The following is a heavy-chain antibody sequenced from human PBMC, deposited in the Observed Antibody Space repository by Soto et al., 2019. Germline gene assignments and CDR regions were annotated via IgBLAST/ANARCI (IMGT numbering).Heavy chain of an antibody. D-gene: IGHD2-15*01. V-gene: IGHV3-30-3*01. CDR3: AKGATAPAATSRTDY. Sequence: SLVLSCAASGVTFSSYAMHWVRKPPGQGLEWVAVISYDGSNKYYAYSVKGRFTSASDNAKTTLYLHMNSLRAAAAAVYAVAKGATAPAATSRTDYWGQGTLVTVSS. CDR1: GVTFSSYA. CDR2: ISYDGSNK. J-gene: IGHJ4*02.